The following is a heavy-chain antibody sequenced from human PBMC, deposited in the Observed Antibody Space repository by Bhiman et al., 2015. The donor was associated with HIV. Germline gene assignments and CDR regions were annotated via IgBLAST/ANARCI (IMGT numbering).Heavy chain of an antibody. V-gene: IGHV3-7*01. CDR1: GSPFSSFW. CDR3: AREAVAGSVYFNY. Sequence: EVQLVESGGGFVQSGGSLRLSCAASGSPFSSFWMTWVRQAPGKGLEWVANIKEDGSERYYLDSVKGRFTISRDNAKNSLYLQMNTLRVEDTALYYCAREAVAGSVYFNYWGQGTLVTVSS. J-gene: IGHJ4*02. CDR2: IKEDGSER. D-gene: IGHD6-19*01.